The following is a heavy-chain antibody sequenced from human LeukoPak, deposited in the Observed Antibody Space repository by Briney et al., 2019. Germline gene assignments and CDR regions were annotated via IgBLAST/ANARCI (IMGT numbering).Heavy chain of an antibody. Sequence: PGESLRLSCAASGFTISTYTMNWVRQAPGKGLEWVSSISSDGYSIYYTDSVKGRFTISRDNAKNSLFLQMSSLRAEDTAVFHCARRKLGYALDIWGQGTMVTVSS. J-gene: IGHJ3*02. CDR3: ARRKLGYALDI. CDR2: ISSDGYSI. CDR1: GFTISTYT. V-gene: IGHV3-21*01. D-gene: IGHD7-27*01.